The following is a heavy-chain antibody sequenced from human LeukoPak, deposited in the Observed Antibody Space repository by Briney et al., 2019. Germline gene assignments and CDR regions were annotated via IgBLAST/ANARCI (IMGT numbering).Heavy chain of an antibody. CDR2: IYYSGST. D-gene: IGHD3-22*01. V-gene: IGHV4-59*01. CDR3: ARSSEGRYYYDSSGFSYYYYYMDV. Sequence: SETLSLTCTVSGGSISSYYWSWIRQPPGKGLEWIGFIYYSGSTNYNPSLRSRVTISVDTSKNQFSLKLSSVTAADTAVYYCARSSEGRYYYDSSGFSYYYYYMDVWGKGTTVTISS. CDR1: GGSISSYY. J-gene: IGHJ6*03.